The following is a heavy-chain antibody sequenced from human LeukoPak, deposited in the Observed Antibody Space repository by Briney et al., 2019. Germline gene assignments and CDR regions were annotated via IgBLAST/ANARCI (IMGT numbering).Heavy chain of an antibody. Sequence: SETLSLTCAVYGGSFSGYYWSWIRQPPGKGLEWIGEINHSGSTNYNPSLKSRVTISVDTSKNQFSLKLSSVTAADTAVYYCARVGSGGYYFDYWGQGTLVTVSS. CDR1: GGSFSGYY. CDR2: INHSGST. CDR3: ARVGSGGYYFDY. J-gene: IGHJ4*02. V-gene: IGHV4-34*01. D-gene: IGHD3-16*01.